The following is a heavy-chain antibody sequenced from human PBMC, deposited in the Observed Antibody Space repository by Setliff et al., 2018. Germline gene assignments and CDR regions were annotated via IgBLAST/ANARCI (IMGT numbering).Heavy chain of an antibody. CDR1: GDFISSGGYT. Sequence: KPSETLSLTCNVSGDFISSGGYTWNWIRQHPEMGLEWIGYIFYNGNTFYNPSLQSRVTISVDTSKNQFSLKLTSLNAADSAVYYCARASHSYGSPNWFDPWGPVTLVTVSS. CDR2: IFYNGNT. V-gene: IGHV4-31*03. D-gene: IGHD3-22*01. CDR3: ARASHSYGSPNWFDP. J-gene: IGHJ5*02.